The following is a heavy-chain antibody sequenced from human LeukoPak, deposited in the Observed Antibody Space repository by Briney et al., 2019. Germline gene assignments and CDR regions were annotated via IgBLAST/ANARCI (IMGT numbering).Heavy chain of an antibody. V-gene: IGHV4-39*07. D-gene: IGHD6-13*01. CDR3: ARVYRQYSSSWSGGYYYYYYMDV. J-gene: IGHJ6*03. Sequence: SETLSLTCTVSGGSISSSSYYWGWIRQPPGKGLEWIGSIYYSGSTYYNPSLKSRVTISVDTSKNQFSLKLSSVTAADTAVYYCARVYRQYSSSWSGGYYYYYYMDVWGKGTTVTVSS. CDR2: IYYSGST. CDR1: GGSISSSSYY.